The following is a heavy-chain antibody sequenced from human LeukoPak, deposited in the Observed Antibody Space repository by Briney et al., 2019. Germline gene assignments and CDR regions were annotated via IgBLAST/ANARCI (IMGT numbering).Heavy chain of an antibody. CDR2: INPNSGGT. CDR1: GYTFTGYY. Sequence: ASVKVSCKASGYTFTGYYMHWVRQAPGQGLEWMGWINPNSGGTNYAQKFQGSVTMTRDTSINTAYMELSRLRSDDTAVYYCARVTEQWLANDAFDIWGQGTMVTVSS. D-gene: IGHD6-19*01. V-gene: IGHV1-2*02. J-gene: IGHJ3*02. CDR3: ARVTEQWLANDAFDI.